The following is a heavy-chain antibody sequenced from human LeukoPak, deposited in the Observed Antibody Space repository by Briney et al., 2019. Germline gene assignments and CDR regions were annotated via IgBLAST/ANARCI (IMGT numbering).Heavy chain of an antibody. CDR3: ATDLIHYYASGAKT. Sequence: GGSLRLSCAASGFTFSNYEMNWVRQAPGKGLEWISYISRTGDRIQYADSVNGRFTISRDNAKNSLFLQMNSLRAEDTAVYYCATDLIHYYASGAKTWGQGTLVTVSS. CDR1: GFTFSNYE. D-gene: IGHD3-10*01. V-gene: IGHV3-48*03. J-gene: IGHJ5*02. CDR2: ISRTGDRI.